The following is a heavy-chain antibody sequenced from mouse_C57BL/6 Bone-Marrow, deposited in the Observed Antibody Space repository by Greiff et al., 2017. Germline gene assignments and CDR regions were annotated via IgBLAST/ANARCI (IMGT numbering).Heavy chain of an antibody. V-gene: IGHV2-2*01. Sequence: QVQLKESGPGLVQPSQSLSITCTVSGFSLTSYGVHWVRQSPGKGLEWLGVIWSGGSTDYNAAFISRLGISKDNSKSQVFFKMNSLQADDTAIYYCARKDGSSYGYFDVWGTGTTVTVSS. CDR2: IWSGGST. J-gene: IGHJ1*03. D-gene: IGHD1-1*01. CDR3: ARKDGSSYGYFDV. CDR1: GFSLTSYG.